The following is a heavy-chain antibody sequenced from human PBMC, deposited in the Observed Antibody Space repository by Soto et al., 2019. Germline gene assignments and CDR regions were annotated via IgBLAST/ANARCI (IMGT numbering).Heavy chain of an antibody. CDR3: ARGVKYGAYSRWFDP. CDR1: GYTFTSYD. J-gene: IGHJ5*02. Sequence: QVQLVQSGAEVRKPGASVKVSYKASGYTFTSYDINWVRQATGQGLEYLGWMSPNSGNTGYVQKFQGRVTMTWDTSITTAYMELSSLRSEDTAVYFCARGVKYGAYSRWFDPWGQGTLVTVSS. CDR2: MSPNSGNT. D-gene: IGHD4-17*01. V-gene: IGHV1-8*01.